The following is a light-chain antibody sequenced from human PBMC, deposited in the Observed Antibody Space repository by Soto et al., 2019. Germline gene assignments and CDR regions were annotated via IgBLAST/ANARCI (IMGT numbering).Light chain of an antibody. CDR3: SSFTSSSTQV. J-gene: IGLJ1*01. CDR1: SSDVGGYNY. Sequence: QSVLTQPASVSGSPGQSITISCTGTSSDVGGYNYVSWYQQHPGKVPKLMIYEVSNRPSGVVNRFSGSKSGNTASLTISGXXAEDEADYYCSSFTSSSTQVFGTGTKLTVL. V-gene: IGLV2-14*01. CDR2: EVS.